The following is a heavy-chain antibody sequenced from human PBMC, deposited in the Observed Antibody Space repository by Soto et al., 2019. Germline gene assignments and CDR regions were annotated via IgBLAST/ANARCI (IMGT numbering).Heavy chain of an antibody. Sequence: QVQLVESGGGVVQPGRSLRLSCAASGFTFSSYAMHWVRQAPGKGLEWVAVISYDGSNKYYADSVKGRFTISRDNSKNTLYLPMNSLRAKDTTMYYCARDRRSSSTSKQRGDAFYIWGQGTMVTVSS. CDR3: ARDRRSSSTSKQRGDAFYI. CDR1: GFTFSSYA. CDR2: ISYDGSNK. D-gene: IGHD2-2*01. V-gene: IGHV3-30-3*01. J-gene: IGHJ3*02.